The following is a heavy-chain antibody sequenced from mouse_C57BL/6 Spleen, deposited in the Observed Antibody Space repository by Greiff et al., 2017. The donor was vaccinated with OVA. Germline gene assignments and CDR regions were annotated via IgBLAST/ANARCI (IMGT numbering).Heavy chain of an antibody. D-gene: IGHD2-3*01. V-gene: IGHV1-82*01. CDR3: AREGYSSFAY. J-gene: IGHJ3*01. Sequence: VQLQESGPELVKPGASVKISCKASGYAFSSSWMNWVKQRPGKGLEWIGRIYPGDGDTNYNGKFKGKATLTADKSSSTAYMQLSSLTSEDSAVYFCAREGYSSFAYWGQGTLVTVSA. CDR2: IYPGDGDT. CDR1: GYAFSSSW.